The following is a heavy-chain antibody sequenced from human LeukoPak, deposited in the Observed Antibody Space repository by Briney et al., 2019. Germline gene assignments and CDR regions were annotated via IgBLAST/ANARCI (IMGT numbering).Heavy chain of an antibody. V-gene: IGHV1-69*05. Sequence: SVKVSCKASGGTFSSYAISWVRQAPGQGLEWMGGIIPIFGTANYAQKFQGRVTMTRDTSTSTAYMELSSLRSEDTAVYYCTTEPPSGWYGDFEYWGQGTLVTVSS. CDR2: IIPIFGTA. J-gene: IGHJ4*02. CDR1: GGTFSSYA. CDR3: TTEPPSGWYGDFEY. D-gene: IGHD6-19*01.